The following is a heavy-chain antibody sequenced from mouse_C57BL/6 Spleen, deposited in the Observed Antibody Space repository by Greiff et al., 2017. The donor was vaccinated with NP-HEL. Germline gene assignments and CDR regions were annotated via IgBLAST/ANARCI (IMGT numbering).Heavy chain of an antibody. V-gene: IGHV5-4*01. J-gene: IGHJ2*01. D-gene: IGHD2-4*01. CDR1: GFTFSSYA. CDR2: ISDGGSYT. CDR3: ARDRGDDDHYFDY. Sequence: EVMLVESGGGLVKPGGSLKLSCAASGFTFSSYAMSWVRQTPEKRLEWVATISDGGSYTYYPDNVKGRFTISRDNAKNNLYLQMSHLKSEDTAMYYCARDRGDDDHYFDYWGQGTTLTVSS.